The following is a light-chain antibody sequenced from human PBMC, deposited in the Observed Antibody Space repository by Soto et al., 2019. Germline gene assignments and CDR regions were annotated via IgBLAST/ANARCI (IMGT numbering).Light chain of an antibody. Sequence: DIQVTQSPSSLSASVGDRVAITCRTSQGISNYLAWYQQKPGKVPKLLIYAASTLQSGVPSRFSGSGSGTDFTITISSLQPEDVATYYCQKYNSAPLTFGGGTEVEIK. V-gene: IGKV1-27*01. CDR2: AAS. J-gene: IGKJ4*01. CDR3: QKYNSAPLT. CDR1: QGISNY.